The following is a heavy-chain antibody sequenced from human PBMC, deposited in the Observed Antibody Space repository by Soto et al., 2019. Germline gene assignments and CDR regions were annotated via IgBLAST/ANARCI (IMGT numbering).Heavy chain of an antibody. CDR2: ISSISSTI. CDR3: ARDSDYGDYRYY. D-gene: IGHD4-17*01. J-gene: IGHJ4*02. Sequence: EVQLVDSGGGLGQPGGSLRLSCAASGFTFSSYSINWVRQAPGTGLEWVSYISSISSTIYYADSVKGRFTISRDNAKNSLYLQTHSLRDEDTAVYYSARDSDYGDYRYYWGQGTLVTVSS. CDR1: GFTFSSYS. V-gene: IGHV3-48*02.